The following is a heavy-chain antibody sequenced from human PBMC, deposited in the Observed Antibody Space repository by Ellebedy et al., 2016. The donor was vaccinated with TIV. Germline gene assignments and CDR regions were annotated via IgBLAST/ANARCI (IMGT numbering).Heavy chain of an antibody. Sequence: ASVKVSXKASRYTFTGYFIHWLRQAPGQGLEWMGWINPNSGGTKYEQKFQGRVTMTRDTSISTAYMELSRLRSDDTAVYYCARDRTVLTGWFDPWGQGTLVTVSS. CDR2: INPNSGGT. D-gene: IGHD1-1*01. J-gene: IGHJ5*02. CDR3: ARDRTVLTGWFDP. V-gene: IGHV1-2*02. CDR1: RYTFTGYF.